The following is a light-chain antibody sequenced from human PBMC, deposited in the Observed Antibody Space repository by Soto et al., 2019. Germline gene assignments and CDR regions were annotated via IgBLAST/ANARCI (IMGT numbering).Light chain of an antibody. V-gene: IGKV3-20*01. CDR1: QSVSSSY. Sequence: EIVLTQSPGTLSLSPGERATLSCRASQSVSSSYLAWYQQKPGQAPRLLIYGASSRATGIPDRFSGSGSGTDFTLTISRLEPEDFAVYYCQQYGSSPLTFS. J-gene: IGKJ4*01. CDR2: GAS. CDR3: QQYGSSPLT.